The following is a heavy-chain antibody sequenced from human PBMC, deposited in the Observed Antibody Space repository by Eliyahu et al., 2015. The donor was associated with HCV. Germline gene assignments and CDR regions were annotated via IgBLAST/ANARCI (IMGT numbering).Heavy chain of an antibody. D-gene: IGHD4/OR15-4a*01. CDR2: ISNGDNYI. CDR1: GFTFTNYN. Sequence: EVQLVESGGGLVKPGGSLRLSCTGSGFTFTNYNLNWXRQAPGKGLEWVSFISNGDNYIYYADSVKGRFTISRDNAKNSLYLQMNSLRAEDTAVYFCARDTTLVPTPRAFDVWGQGTMVTVSS. CDR3: ARDTTLVPTPRAFDV. V-gene: IGHV3-21*01. J-gene: IGHJ3*01.